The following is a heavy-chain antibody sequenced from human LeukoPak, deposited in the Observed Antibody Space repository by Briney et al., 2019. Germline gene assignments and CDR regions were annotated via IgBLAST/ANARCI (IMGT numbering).Heavy chain of an antibody. Sequence: ASVKVSCKVSGYTLTELSMHWVRQAPGKGLGWMGGFDPEDGETIYAQKFQGRVTMTEDTSTDTAYMELSSLRSEDTAVYYCATSIVGATHFDYWGQGTLVTVSS. CDR1: GYTLTELS. D-gene: IGHD1-26*01. J-gene: IGHJ4*02. V-gene: IGHV1-24*01. CDR3: ATSIVGATHFDY. CDR2: FDPEDGET.